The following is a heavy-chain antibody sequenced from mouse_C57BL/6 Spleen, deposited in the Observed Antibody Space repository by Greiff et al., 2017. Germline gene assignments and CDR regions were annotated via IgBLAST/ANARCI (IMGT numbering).Heavy chain of an antibody. J-gene: IGHJ2*01. CDR3: TTRYYGSSYPYYFDY. CDR1: GFNIKDDY. CDR2: IDPENGDT. Sequence: EVQLKQSGAELVRPGASVKLSCTASGFNIKDDYMHWVKQRPETGLEWIGWIDPENGDTEYASKFQGKATITADTSSNTAYLQLSSLTSEDTAVYYCTTRYYGSSYPYYFDYWGQGTTLTVSS. D-gene: IGHD1-1*01. V-gene: IGHV14-4*01.